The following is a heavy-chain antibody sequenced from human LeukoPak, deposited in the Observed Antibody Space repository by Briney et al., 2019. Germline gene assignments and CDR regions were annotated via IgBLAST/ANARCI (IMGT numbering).Heavy chain of an antibody. Sequence: PGGSLRLSCAASGFTFSSYAMSWVRQAPGKGLEWVSAFSDSGGSTYYADSVKGRFTISRDNSKNTVYLQMNSLRAGDTAVYYCAKDPRTVSTDSWGQGTLVTVSS. V-gene: IGHV3-23*01. CDR3: AKDPRTVSTDS. CDR1: GFTFSSYA. D-gene: IGHD4-4*01. CDR2: FSDSGGST. J-gene: IGHJ5*01.